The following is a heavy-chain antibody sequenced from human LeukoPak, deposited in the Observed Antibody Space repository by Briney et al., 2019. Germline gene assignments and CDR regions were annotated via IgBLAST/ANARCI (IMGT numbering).Heavy chain of an antibody. V-gene: IGHV4-34*01. Sequence: SETLSLTCAVYGGSFSDYSWTWIRQPPGKGLEWVGGMSHSGGTNHNPSLMSRRIMSVDRSKNEISLKVNSVTAADTAVYYCARVGYSYSINDWSRTGLGAYPTKYYYYMDVWGKGTTVTVSS. J-gene: IGHJ6*03. CDR2: MSHSGGT. CDR3: ARVGYSYSINDWSRTGLGAYPTKYYYYMDV. CDR1: GGSFSDYS. D-gene: IGHD5-18*01.